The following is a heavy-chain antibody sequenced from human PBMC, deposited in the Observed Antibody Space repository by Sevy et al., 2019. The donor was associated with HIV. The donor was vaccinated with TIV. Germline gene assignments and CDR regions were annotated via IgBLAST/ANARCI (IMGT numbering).Heavy chain of an antibody. CDR3: ARDTTVTTGSFDY. V-gene: IGHV3-74*01. CDR2: INSDGSST. CDR1: GFTFSSYW. Sequence: GESLKISCAASGFTFSSYWMHWVRQAPGKGLVWVSRINSDGSSTSHADSVKGRFTISRDNAKNTLYLQMNSLRAEDTAVYYCARDTTVTTGSFDYWGQGTLVTVSS. J-gene: IGHJ4*02. D-gene: IGHD4-17*01.